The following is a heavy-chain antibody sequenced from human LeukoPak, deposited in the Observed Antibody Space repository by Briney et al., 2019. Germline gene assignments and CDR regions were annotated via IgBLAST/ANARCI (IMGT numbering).Heavy chain of an antibody. V-gene: IGHV4-4*07. CDR2: MYTSGST. CDR1: GDSISNYY. CDR3: ARQYIGSGKYYYALDV. D-gene: IGHD3-10*01. J-gene: IGHJ6*02. Sequence: SETLSLTCTVSGDSISNYYWVWIRQLAGEGLEWIGRMYTSGSTNFNPSLKSRLIMSLDTSKNLFSLQLSSVTAADTAVYYCARQYIGSGKYYYALDVWGQGTTVTVSS.